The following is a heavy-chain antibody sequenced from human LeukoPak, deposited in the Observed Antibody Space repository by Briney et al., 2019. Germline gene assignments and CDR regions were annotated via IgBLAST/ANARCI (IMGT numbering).Heavy chain of an antibody. CDR2: IYHSGST. Sequence: PSETLSLTCTVSGDSLSSSVSYWGWIRQPPGKGLEWIGEIYHSGSTNYNPSLKSRVTISVDKSKNQFSLKLSSVTAADTAVYYCASLQSVVPAAPKAFDIWGQGTMVTVSS. CDR1: GDSLSSSVSY. V-gene: IGHV4-39*07. J-gene: IGHJ3*02. CDR3: ASLQSVVPAAPKAFDI. D-gene: IGHD2-2*01.